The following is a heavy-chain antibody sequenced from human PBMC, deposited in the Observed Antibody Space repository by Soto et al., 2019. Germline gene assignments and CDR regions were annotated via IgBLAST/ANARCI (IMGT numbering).Heavy chain of an antibody. Sequence: QVQLVQSGAEEKKPGASVKVSCKASGYTFTNHAIHWVRQAPGQGLEWLGWINAGKGDTKYPQRLQGRVTITRDTSASTAYMELSSLRSEDTAVYYCARNILGGTTDYWGPGPLVTVSS. CDR3: ARNILGGTTDY. CDR1: GYTFTNHA. D-gene: IGHD1-7*01. CDR2: INAGKGDT. V-gene: IGHV1-3*05. J-gene: IGHJ4*02.